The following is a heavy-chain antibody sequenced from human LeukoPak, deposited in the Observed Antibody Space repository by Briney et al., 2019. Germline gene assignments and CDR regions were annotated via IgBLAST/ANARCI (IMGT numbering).Heavy chain of an antibody. CDR2: IKQDGSEK. D-gene: IGHD2-2*02. Sequence: GGSLRLSCAASGFTFSSYWMSWVRQAPGKGLEWVANIKQDGSEKYYVDSVRGRFTISRDNAKNSLYLQMNSLRAEDTAVYYCARVRSTSCYMMDCYHYYGMDVWGQGTTVTVSS. CDR1: GFTFSSYW. CDR3: ARVRSTSCYMMDCYHYYGMDV. J-gene: IGHJ6*02. V-gene: IGHV3-7*01.